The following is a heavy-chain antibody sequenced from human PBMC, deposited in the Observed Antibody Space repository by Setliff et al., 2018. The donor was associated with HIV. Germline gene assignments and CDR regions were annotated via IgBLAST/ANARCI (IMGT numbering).Heavy chain of an antibody. D-gene: IGHD6-19*01. CDR3: ARPRRVRSRAWYWFDI. V-gene: IGHV4-38-2*01. Sequence: SETLSLTCAASGYSINSGFSRAWIRQPPGQGPQWIGSIYQSGSIYYNPSLQSRVTLSVDSSKNQFSLNRFSVTAADTAVYYCARPRRVRSRAWYWFDIWGQGTLVTVSS. CDR2: IYQSGSI. J-gene: IGHJ5*02. CDR1: GYSINSGFS.